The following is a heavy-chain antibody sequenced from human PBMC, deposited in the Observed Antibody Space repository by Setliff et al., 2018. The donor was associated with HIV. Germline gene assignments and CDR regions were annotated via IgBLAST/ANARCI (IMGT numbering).Heavy chain of an antibody. CDR2: IYDSGAT. Sequence: SETLSLTCTVSGGSFNNYQWSWIRQPAGKGLEWIGRIYDSGATNYKPSLKSRVTMSIDKSNNQFSLYLTSVTAADTAIYYCARDRHYYGSGIYGPWGQGILVTVSS. CDR3: ARDRHYYGSGIYGP. V-gene: IGHV4-4*07. D-gene: IGHD3-10*01. CDR1: GGSFNNYQ. J-gene: IGHJ5*02.